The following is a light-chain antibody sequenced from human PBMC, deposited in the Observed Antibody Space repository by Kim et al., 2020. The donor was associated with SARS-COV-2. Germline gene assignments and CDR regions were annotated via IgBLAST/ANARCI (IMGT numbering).Light chain of an antibody. CDR3: QQYGSSPPRYP. CDR2: GAS. V-gene: IGKV3-20*01. J-gene: IGKJ2*01. CDR1: QSVSSSY. Sequence: EIVLTQPPGTLSLSPGERATLSCRASQSVSSSYLAWYQQKPGQAPRLLIYGASSRATGIPDRFSGSGSGTDFTLTISRLEPEDFAVYYCQQYGSSPPRYPFGHGTKLEI.